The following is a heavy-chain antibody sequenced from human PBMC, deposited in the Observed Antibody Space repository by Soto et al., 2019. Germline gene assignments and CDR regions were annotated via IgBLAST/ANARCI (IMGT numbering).Heavy chain of an antibody. CDR2: VNIYNGNT. V-gene: IGHV1-18*01. CDR3: ASADYGDYDS. D-gene: IGHD4-17*01. CDR1: DFSFTSDH. Sequence: GPGVKKPGASVKVSCKASDFSFTSDHISWVRQAPGQSPEWMGWVNIYNGNTNYAPKLRGRVNMTTDTSTSTAYMELRSLTSDDTAVYYCASADYGDYDSWGQGTLVTVSS. J-gene: IGHJ5*01.